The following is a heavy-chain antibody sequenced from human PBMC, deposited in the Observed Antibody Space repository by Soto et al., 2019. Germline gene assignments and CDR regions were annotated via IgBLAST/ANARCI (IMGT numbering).Heavy chain of an antibody. Sequence: GGSLRLSCAASGFTFSSYSMNWVRQAPGKGLEWVSSISSSSSYIYYADSVKGRFTISRDNAKNSLYLQMNSLRAEDTAVYYCARWPGIAVAGTGFIYYYGMDVWGQGTTVTVSS. CDR1: GFTFSSYS. CDR3: ARWPGIAVAGTGFIYYYGMDV. CDR2: ISSSSSYI. V-gene: IGHV3-21*01. J-gene: IGHJ6*02. D-gene: IGHD6-19*01.